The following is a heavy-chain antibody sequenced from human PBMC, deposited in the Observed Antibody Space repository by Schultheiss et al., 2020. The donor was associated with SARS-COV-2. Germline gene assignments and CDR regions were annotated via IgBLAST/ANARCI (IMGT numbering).Heavy chain of an antibody. CDR3: AKAGVGASDY. CDR1: GFTFSSYA. V-gene: IGHV3-30*09. Sequence: GGSLRLSCAASGFTFSSYAMHWVRQAPGKGLEWVAVISYDGSNKYYADSVKGRFAISRDNSKNTLYLQMNSLRAEDTAVYYCAKAGVGASDYWGQGTLVTVSS. D-gene: IGHD1-26*01. J-gene: IGHJ4*02. CDR2: ISYDGSNK.